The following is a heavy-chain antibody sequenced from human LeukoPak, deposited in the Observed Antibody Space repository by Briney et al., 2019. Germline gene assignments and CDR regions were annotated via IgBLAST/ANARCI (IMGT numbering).Heavy chain of an antibody. CDR1: GYTFTGYY. CDR2: INPNSGGT. CDR3: ARDRRANYDFWSGYYPFDY. Sequence: ASVKVSCKASGYTFTGYYMHWVRQAPGQGLEWMGWINPNSGGTNYAQKFQGWVTMTRDTSISTAYMELSRLRSDDTAVYYCARDRRANYDFWSGYYPFDYWGQGTLVTVSS. V-gene: IGHV1-2*04. J-gene: IGHJ4*02. D-gene: IGHD3-3*01.